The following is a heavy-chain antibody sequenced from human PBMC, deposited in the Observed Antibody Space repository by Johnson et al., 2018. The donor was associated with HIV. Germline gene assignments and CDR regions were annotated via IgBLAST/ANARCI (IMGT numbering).Heavy chain of an antibody. V-gene: IGHV3-23*04. Sequence: MQLVESGGGLVQPGGSLRMSCVASVFTFSTYGMTWVRQAPGKGLEWVSAISGTGGTTYYAESVEGRFTISRDNSKNTVSLQMNSPRVEDTAVYYCARVRDGRENAFNIWGQGTMVTVS. D-gene: IGHD1-26*01. J-gene: IGHJ3*02. CDR1: VFTFSTYG. CDR2: ISGTGGTT. CDR3: ARVRDGRENAFNI.